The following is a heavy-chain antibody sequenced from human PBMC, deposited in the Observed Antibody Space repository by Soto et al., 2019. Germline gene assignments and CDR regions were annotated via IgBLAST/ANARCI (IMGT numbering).Heavy chain of an antibody. J-gene: IGHJ4*02. CDR3: AKDLNPGTVGYYFDY. CDR1: GFTFSSYA. D-gene: IGHD1-1*01. V-gene: IGHV3-23*01. Sequence: PGGSLRLSCAASGFTFSSYAMSWVRQAPGKGLEWVSAISGSGGSTYYADSVKGRFTISRDNSKNTLYLQMNSLRAEDTSVYYCAKDLNPGTVGYYFDYWGQGTLVTVSS. CDR2: ISGSGGST.